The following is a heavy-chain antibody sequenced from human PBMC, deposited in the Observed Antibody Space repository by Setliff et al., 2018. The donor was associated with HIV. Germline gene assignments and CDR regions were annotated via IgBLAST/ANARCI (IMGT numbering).Heavy chain of an antibody. CDR2: NNPSGGST. CDR3: ARNLGGYRFDY. V-gene: IGHV1-46*02. D-gene: IGHD1-26*01. Sequence: ASVKVSCKASGYTFNDNYIHWVRQAPGQGLEWMGINNPSGGSTTYAQKFQGRVTITRDTSASTAYMELSSLRSEDTAVYYCARNLGGYRFDYWGQGTLVTVSS. CDR1: GYTFNDNY. J-gene: IGHJ4*02.